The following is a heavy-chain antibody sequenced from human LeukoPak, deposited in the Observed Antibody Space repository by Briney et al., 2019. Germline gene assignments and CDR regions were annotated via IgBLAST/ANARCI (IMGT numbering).Heavy chain of an antibody. J-gene: IGHJ4*02. CDR1: GFTVSSNY. D-gene: IGHD3-22*01. CDR3: ARDTPFYYDSSGYLGGNY. CDR2: IYSGGST. Sequence: GGSLRLSCAASGFTVSSNYMSWVRQAPGKGLEWVSVIYSGGSTYYADSVKGRFTISRDNSKNTLYLQMNSLRAEDTAVYYCARDTPFYYDSSGYLGGNYWGQGTLVTVSS. V-gene: IGHV3-66*01.